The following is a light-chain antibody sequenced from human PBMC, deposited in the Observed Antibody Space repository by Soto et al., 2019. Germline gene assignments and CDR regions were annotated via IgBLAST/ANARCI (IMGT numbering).Light chain of an antibody. CDR3: MQTLHTPYT. CDR2: LGS. Sequence: DIVMTQSPLSLPVTPGEPASISCRSSQSLLYGAGYMYVDWYLQKPGQPPHLLIFLGSNRTAVVPDRLSGSVSGTDFTLMISRVETEDVGIYYCMQTLHTPYTFGQGTKLEIK. CDR1: QSLLYGAGYMY. J-gene: IGKJ2*01. V-gene: IGKV2-28*01.